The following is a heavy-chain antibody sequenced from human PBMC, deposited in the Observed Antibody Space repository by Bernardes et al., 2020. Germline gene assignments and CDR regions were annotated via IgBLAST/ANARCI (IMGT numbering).Heavy chain of an antibody. V-gene: IGHV3-23*01. CDR1: GFTFSSYV. CDR3: AKDARWSGSPNWFDP. J-gene: IGHJ5*02. CDR2: ISGSGGST. Sequence: GGSLRLSCAASGFTFSSYVMNWVRQAPGKGLEWVSGISGSGGSTYYAGSVKGRFTISRDNSKNTLYLQMNSLRAEDTAVYYCAKDARWSGSPNWFDPWGQGTLVTVSS. D-gene: IGHD3-3*01.